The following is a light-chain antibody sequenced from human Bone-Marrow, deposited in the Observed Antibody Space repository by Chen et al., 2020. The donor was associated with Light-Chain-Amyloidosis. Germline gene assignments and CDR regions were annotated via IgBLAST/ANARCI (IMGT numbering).Light chain of an antibody. CDR2: DDS. CDR1: NIGSTS. Sequence: SYVLTQPSSVSVAPGQTATIACGGNNIGSTSVHWYQQTPGQTPLLVVYDDSDRPSGIPERLSGYNSGNTATLTISRVEAGDEADYYCQVWDRSSDRPVVGGGTKLTVL. J-gene: IGLJ3*02. V-gene: IGLV3-21*02. CDR3: QVWDRSSDRPV.